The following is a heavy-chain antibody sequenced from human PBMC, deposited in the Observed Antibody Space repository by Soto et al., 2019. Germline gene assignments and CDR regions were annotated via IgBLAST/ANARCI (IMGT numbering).Heavy chain of an antibody. V-gene: IGHV4-4*07. CDR3: AKRGRERRDPGADNWLDP. J-gene: IGHJ5*02. CDR1: GDSISSYS. Sequence: QVQLQESGPGLVKPSETLSLTCTVSGDSISSYSWNWIRQSAGKGLEWIGRMYSNGNTNYNPSLNSRVSMSLDTSRNQFSLKLSSVTAADTAVYYCAKRGRERRDPGADNWLDPWGQGTLVTVSS. CDR2: MYSNGNT.